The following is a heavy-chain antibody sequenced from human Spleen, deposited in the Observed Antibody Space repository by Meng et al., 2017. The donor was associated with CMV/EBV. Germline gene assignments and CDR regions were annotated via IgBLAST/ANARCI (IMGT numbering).Heavy chain of an antibody. Sequence: GGSLKISCAASGFIFSSYAMTWVRQAPGKGLEWVSVISDSGDGTYYADSVKGRFIISRDNSKNTLYLQMNSLRAEDTAVYYCAKSPLSQGITIFANWGQGTLVTVSS. J-gene: IGHJ4*02. V-gene: IGHV3-23*01. D-gene: IGHD3-3*01. CDR2: ISDSGDGT. CDR1: GFIFSSYA. CDR3: AKSPLSQGITIFAN.